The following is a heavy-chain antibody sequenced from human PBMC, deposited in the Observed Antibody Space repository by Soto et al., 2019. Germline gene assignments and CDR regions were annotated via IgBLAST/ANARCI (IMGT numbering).Heavy chain of an antibody. V-gene: IGHV3-23*01. CDR2: ISGSGDFT. J-gene: IGHJ4*02. Sequence: GGSLRLSCAASGFTFSTYAISWVRQTPGKGLEWVSVISGSGDFTYFADSVKGRFTISRDNPKNTIYLQMNSLRAEDTAVYYCAKGFYGSGSYYNERAFDSWGQGTLVTVSS. CDR1: GFTFSTYA. CDR3: AKGFYGSGSYYNERAFDS. D-gene: IGHD3-10*01.